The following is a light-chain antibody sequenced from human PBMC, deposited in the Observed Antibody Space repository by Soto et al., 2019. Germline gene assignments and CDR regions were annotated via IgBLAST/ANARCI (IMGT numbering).Light chain of an antibody. V-gene: IGLV4-69*01. J-gene: IGLJ2*01. CDR3: QTWGTGIVI. CDR1: SGHSNYA. Sequence: QLVLTQSPSASASLGASVKLTCTLSSGHSNYAIAWHQQQPEKGPRYLMKLNRDGGHSKGDGIPNRFSGSSSGAERYLTISSLQSEDEADYYCQTWGTGIVIFGGGTKVTVI. CDR2: LNRDGGH.